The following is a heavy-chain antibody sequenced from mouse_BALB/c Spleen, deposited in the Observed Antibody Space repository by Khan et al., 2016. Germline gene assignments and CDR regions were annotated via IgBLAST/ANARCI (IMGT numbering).Heavy chain of an antibody. Sequence: EVQLQESGPGLVKPSQSLSLTCSVTGYSITSGYYWNWIRQFLGNKLEWMGYISYDGSNNYNPSLKNRFSITRDTSRNQFFLKLNSVTTEDTDTYYCARWGFGSRRYYFDSWGEGTTLTVSS. D-gene: IGHD1-1*01. J-gene: IGHJ2*01. V-gene: IGHV3-6*02. CDR1: GYSITSGYY. CDR3: ARWGFGSRRYYFDS. CDR2: ISYDGSN.